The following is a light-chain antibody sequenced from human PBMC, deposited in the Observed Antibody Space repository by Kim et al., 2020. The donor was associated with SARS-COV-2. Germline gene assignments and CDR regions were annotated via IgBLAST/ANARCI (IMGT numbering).Light chain of an antibody. V-gene: IGLV3-21*04. CDR2: YDS. CDR3: QVWDSSSDHVV. CDR1: NIGSKS. Sequence: APGKTARSTCGGSNIGSKSVHWYQQTPGQAPVLVIYYDSDRPSGIPERFSGSNSGNTATLTISRVEAGDEADYYCQVWDSSSDHVVFGGGTQLTVL. J-gene: IGLJ2*01.